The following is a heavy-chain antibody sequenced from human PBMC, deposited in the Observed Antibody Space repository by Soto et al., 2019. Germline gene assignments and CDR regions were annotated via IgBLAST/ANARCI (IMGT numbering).Heavy chain of an antibody. CDR1: GFTFSSYG. CDR2: IWYDGSNK. Sequence: GGSLRLSCAASGFTFSSYGMHWVRQAPGKGLEWVAVIWYDGSNKYYADSVKGRFTISRDNSKNTLYLQMNSLRAEDTAVYYCARDRKSAGRYYYHGMDVGGQGTTVTVSS. V-gene: IGHV3-33*01. CDR3: ARDRKSAGRYYYHGMDV. J-gene: IGHJ6*02.